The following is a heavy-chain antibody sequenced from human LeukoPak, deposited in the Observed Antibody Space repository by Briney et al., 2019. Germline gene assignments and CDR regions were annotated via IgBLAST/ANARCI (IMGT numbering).Heavy chain of an antibody. CDR2: IKSKADGGTT. V-gene: IGHV3-15*01. D-gene: IGHD6-19*01. CDR3: TTDLWQWLIRRSRAAFDI. Sequence: GGSLRLSCAASGFTFTNAWMSWVRQAPGKGLEWVGRIKSKADGGTTDYAPPVKGRFTISRDDSENTLFLQMNSLKTEDTAVYYCTTDLWQWLIRRSRAAFDIWGQGTMVTVSS. CDR1: GFTFTNAW. J-gene: IGHJ3*02.